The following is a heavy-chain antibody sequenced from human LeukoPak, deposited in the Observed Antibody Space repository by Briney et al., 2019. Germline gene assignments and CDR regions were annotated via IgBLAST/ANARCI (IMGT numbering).Heavy chain of an antibody. Sequence: ASVKVSCKASGYTFTSYYMHWVRQAPGQGLEWMGIINPSGGSTSYAQKFQGRVTMTRDTSTSTVYMELSSLRSEDTAVYYCARSLRPYSSGWYIGLDWGQGTLVTVSS. CDR1: GYTFTSYY. D-gene: IGHD6-19*01. V-gene: IGHV1-46*01. CDR3: ARSLRPYSSGWYIGLD. CDR2: INPSGGST. J-gene: IGHJ4*02.